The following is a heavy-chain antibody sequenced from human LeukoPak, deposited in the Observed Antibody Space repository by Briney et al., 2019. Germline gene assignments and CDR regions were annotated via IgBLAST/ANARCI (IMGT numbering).Heavy chain of an antibody. CDR1: GGSISNYY. V-gene: IGHV4-4*07. CDR2: IYASGST. J-gene: IGHJ4*02. D-gene: IGHD2/OR15-2a*01. Sequence: SETLSLTCSVSGGSISNYYWNWLRQPAGKGLEWIGRIYASGSTNYNPSLKSRVTISMDKSKNHFSLNLKSVTAADTAFYYCARDFYGDDGHHPLGYWGQGIQVIVSS. CDR3: ARDFYGDDGHHPLGY.